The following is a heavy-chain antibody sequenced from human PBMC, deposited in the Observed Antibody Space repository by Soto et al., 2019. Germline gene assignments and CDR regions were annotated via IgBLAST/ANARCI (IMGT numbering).Heavy chain of an antibody. Sequence: SETLSLTCTVSCGSISSYYWSWIRQPPGKGLEWIGYIYYSGSTNYNPSLKSRVTISVDTSKNQFSLKLSSVTAADTAVYYCARPTYNSGSPFDYWGQGTLVTVS. J-gene: IGHJ4*02. D-gene: IGHD1-20*01. CDR3: ARPTYNSGSPFDY. V-gene: IGHV4-59*01. CDR2: IYYSGST. CDR1: CGSISSYY.